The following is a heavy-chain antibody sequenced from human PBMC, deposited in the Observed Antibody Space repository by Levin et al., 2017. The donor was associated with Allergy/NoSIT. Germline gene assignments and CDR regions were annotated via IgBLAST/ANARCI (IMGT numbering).Heavy chain of an antibody. D-gene: IGHD2-2*01. CDR1: GYTFTSYG. V-gene: IGHV1-18*01. J-gene: IGHJ4*02. CDR3: ARVPHGDIVVVPAALDY. CDR2: ISAYNGNT. Sequence: GASVKVSCKASGYTFTSYGISWVRQAPGQGLEWMGWISAYNGNTNYAQKLQGRVTMTTDTSTSTAYMELRSLRSDDTAVYYCARVPHGDIVVVPAALDYWGQGTLVTVSS.